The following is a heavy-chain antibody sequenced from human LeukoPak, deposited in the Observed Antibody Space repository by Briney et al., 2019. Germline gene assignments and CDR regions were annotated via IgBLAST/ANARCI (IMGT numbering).Heavy chain of an antibody. CDR1: GYTFTSYG. V-gene: IGHV1-18*01. CDR3: ARAISSGYYWGYSDY. Sequence: ASVKVSCKASGYTFTSYGISWVRQAPGQGLEWMGWISAYNGNTNYAQKLQGRVTMTTDTSTSTAYMELRSLRSDDTAVYYCARAISSGYYWGYSDYWGQGTLVTVSS. CDR2: ISAYNGNT. J-gene: IGHJ4*02. D-gene: IGHD3-22*01.